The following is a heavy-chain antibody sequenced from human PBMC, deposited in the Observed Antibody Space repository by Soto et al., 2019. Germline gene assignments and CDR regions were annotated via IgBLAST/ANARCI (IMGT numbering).Heavy chain of an antibody. D-gene: IGHD3-3*01. CDR3: ARTYYDFWSGSVATPSHFDY. V-gene: IGHV4-31*03. CDR2: IYYSGST. CDR1: GGSISSGGYY. J-gene: IGHJ4*02. Sequence: SETLSLTCTVSGGSISSGGYYWSWIRQHPGKGLEWIGYIYYSGSTYYNPSLKSRVTISVDTSKNQFSLKLSSVTAADTAVYYCARTYYDFWSGSVATPSHFDYWGQGTLVTVSS.